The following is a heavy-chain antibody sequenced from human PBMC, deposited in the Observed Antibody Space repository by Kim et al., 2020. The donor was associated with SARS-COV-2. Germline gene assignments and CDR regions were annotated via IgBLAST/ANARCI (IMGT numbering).Heavy chain of an antibody. CDR3: ASRSLRAGHYFDY. V-gene: IGHV4-31*03. Sequence: SETLSLTCTVSGGSISSGGYYWSWIRQHPGKGLEWIGYIYYSGSTYYNPSLKSRVTISVDTSKNQFSLKLSSVTAADTAVYYCASRSLRAGHYFDYWGQGTLVTVSS. CDR1: GGSISSGGYY. CDR2: IYYSGST. J-gene: IGHJ4*02. D-gene: IGHD1-26*01.